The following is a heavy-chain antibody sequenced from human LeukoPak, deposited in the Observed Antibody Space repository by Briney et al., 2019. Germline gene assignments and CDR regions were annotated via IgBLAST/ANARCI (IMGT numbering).Heavy chain of an antibody. CDR3: ASVTYSDYSGHDY. Sequence: ASVKVSCKASGYTFTGYYMHWVRQAPGQGLEWMGWTYPNSGETKYAQKFQGRVTMTRDPSISTAYMELSSLTSDDTAVYYCASVTYSDYSGHDYWGQGTLVTVSS. J-gene: IGHJ4*02. CDR2: TYPNSGET. D-gene: IGHD3-22*01. CDR1: GYTFTGYY. V-gene: IGHV1-2*02.